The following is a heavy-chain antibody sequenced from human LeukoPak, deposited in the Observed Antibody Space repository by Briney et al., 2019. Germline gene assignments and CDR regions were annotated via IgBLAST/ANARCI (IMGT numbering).Heavy chain of an antibody. CDR3: ARGSNGCSSTSCAWEADAFDI. CDR1: GGTFRKYA. V-gene: IGHV1-69*05. CDR2: ISPIFETA. J-gene: IGHJ3*02. Sequence: HGASVKVSCKASGGTFRKYAVSWVRQAPGQGLEWMGGISPIFETANYAQKFQGRVTITTDESTSTAYMELSSLRSEDTAVYYCARGSNGCSSTSCAWEADAFDIWGQGTMVTVSS. D-gene: IGHD2-2*01.